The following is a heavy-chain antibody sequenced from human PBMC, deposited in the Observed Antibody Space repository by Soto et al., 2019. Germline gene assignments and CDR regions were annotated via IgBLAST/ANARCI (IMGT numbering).Heavy chain of an antibody. Sequence: QVQLVESGGGVVQPGRSLRLSCAASGFTFSHYAMHWVRQAPGKGLEWVALMSYDGSNEYYADSVKGRFTISRDNSKXTLXXXXNSLXXEDXXVYYCAKDGSHNFDYWGQGTLVTVSS. CDR2: MSYDGSNE. CDR3: AKDGSHNFDY. D-gene: IGHD1-26*01. CDR1: GFTFSHYA. V-gene: IGHV3-30*18. J-gene: IGHJ4*02.